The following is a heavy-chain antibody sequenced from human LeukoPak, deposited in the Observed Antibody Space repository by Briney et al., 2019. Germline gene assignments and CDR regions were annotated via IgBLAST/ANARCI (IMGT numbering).Heavy chain of an antibody. Sequence: GGSLRLSCAASGFTFSSYAMHWVRQAPGKGLEWVAVISYDGSNKYYADSVKGRFTISRDNSKNTLYLQMNSLRAEDTAVYYCARDRSQQLVPFDYWGQGTLVTVSS. CDR3: ARDRSQQLVPFDY. CDR1: GFTFSSYA. D-gene: IGHD6-13*01. CDR2: ISYDGSNK. J-gene: IGHJ4*02. V-gene: IGHV3-30*04.